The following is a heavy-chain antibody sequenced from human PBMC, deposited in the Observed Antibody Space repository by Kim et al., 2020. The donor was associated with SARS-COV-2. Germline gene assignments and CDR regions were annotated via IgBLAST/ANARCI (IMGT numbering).Heavy chain of an antibody. Sequence: VKGRFTISRDNSKNTLYLQMNSLRAEDTAVYYCARGAHYYDSSGYGDFDYWGQGTLVTVSS. CDR3: ARGAHYYDSSGYGDFDY. D-gene: IGHD3-22*01. J-gene: IGHJ4*02. V-gene: IGHV3-30*07.